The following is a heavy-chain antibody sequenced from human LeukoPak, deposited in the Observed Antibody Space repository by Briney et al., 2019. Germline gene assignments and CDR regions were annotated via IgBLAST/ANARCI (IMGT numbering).Heavy chain of an antibody. V-gene: IGHV1-2*02. Sequence: ASVKVSCKASGYTFTGYYIHRVRQAPGQGLEWMGWINPNIGGTNYAQKFQGRVTMTRDTSISTAYMELSSLRSDDTAVYYCARGGGTVAYFDYWGQGTLVTVSS. CDR1: GYTFTGYY. D-gene: IGHD6-19*01. CDR3: ARGGGTVAYFDY. J-gene: IGHJ4*02. CDR2: INPNIGGT.